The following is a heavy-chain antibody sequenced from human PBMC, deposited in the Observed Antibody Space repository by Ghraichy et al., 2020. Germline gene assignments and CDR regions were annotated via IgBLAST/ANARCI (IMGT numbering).Heavy chain of an antibody. V-gene: IGHV1-46*01. D-gene: IGHD6-13*01. CDR3: ARDFLPNDSSWPTDPYYYYGMDV. CDR1: GYTFTSYY. J-gene: IGHJ6*02. CDR2: INPSGGST. Sequence: ASVKVSCKASGYTFTSYYMHWVRQAPGQGLEWMGIINPSGGSTSYAQKFQGRVTMTRDTSTSTVYMELSSLRSEDTAVYYCARDFLPNDSSWPTDPYYYYGMDVWGQGTTVTVSS.